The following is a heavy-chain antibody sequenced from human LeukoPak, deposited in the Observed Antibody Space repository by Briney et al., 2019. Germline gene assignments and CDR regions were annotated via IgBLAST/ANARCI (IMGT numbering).Heavy chain of an antibody. D-gene: IGHD3-16*01. J-gene: IGHJ4*02. CDR1: GGSFSGYY. Sequence: SETLSLTCAVYGGSFSGYYWSWIRQPPGKGLEWIGEITHSGSTNYNPSLKSRVTISVDTSKNQFSLKLSSVTATDTAVYYCATSKYYDYVWGSYDIYYFDYWGQGTLVTVSS. CDR2: ITHSGST. CDR3: ATSKYYDYVWGSYDIYYFDY. V-gene: IGHV4-34*01.